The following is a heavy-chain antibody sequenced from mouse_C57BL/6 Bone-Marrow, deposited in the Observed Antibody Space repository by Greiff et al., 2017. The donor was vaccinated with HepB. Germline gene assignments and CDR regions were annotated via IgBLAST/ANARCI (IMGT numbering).Heavy chain of an antibody. CDR2: IRNKANGYTT. V-gene: IGHV7-3*01. J-gene: IGHJ4*01. CDR1: GFTFTDYY. Sequence: EVKLQESGGGLVQPGGSLSLSCAASGFTFTDYYMSWVRQPPGKALEWLGFIRNKANGYTTEYSASVKGRFTISRDNSQSILYLQMNALRAEDSATYYCARLPDYYGSSSYAMDYWGQGTSVTVSS. D-gene: IGHD1-1*01. CDR3: ARLPDYYGSSSYAMDY.